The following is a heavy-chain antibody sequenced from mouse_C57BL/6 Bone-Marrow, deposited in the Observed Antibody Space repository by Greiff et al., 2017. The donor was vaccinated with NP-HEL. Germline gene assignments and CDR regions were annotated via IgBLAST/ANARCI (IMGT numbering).Heavy chain of an antibody. Sequence: EVKLQESGGGLVKPGGSLKLSCAASGFTFSSYAMSWVRQTPEKRLEWVATISDGGSYTYYPDNVKGRFTISRDNAKNNLYLQMSHLKSEDTAMYYCAREGDYYGSSYPFAYWGQGTLVTVSA. J-gene: IGHJ3*01. CDR3: AREGDYYGSSYPFAY. CDR2: ISDGGSYT. CDR1: GFTFSSYA. V-gene: IGHV5-4*03. D-gene: IGHD1-1*01.